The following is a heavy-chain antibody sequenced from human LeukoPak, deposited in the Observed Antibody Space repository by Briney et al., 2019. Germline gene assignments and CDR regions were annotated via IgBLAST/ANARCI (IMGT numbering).Heavy chain of an antibody. J-gene: IGHJ4*02. Sequence: SETLSLTCTVSGGSISSYYWSWIRQPPGKGLEWIGYIYYSGSTNYNPSLKSRVTISADTSKNQFSLKLSSVTAADTAVYYCASTTYGEYGDYFDYWGQGTLVTVSS. CDR3: ASTTYGEYGDYFDY. CDR2: IYYSGST. V-gene: IGHV4-59*01. CDR1: GGSISSYY. D-gene: IGHD3-10*01.